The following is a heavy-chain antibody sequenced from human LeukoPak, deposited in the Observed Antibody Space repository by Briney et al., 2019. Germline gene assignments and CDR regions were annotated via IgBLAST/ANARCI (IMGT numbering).Heavy chain of an antibody. J-gene: IGHJ3*02. Sequence: GESLKISFKGSGYTFTSYWIGWVRQMPGKGLEWVGMTYPGDADTRYSPSFQGQVTISADKSISTAYLQWSSLKASDTAMYYCARRPYASSGYYRDDAFDIWGQGTMVTVSS. CDR1: GYTFTSYW. CDR3: ARRPYASSGYYRDDAFDI. CDR2: TYPGDADT. D-gene: IGHD3-22*01. V-gene: IGHV5-51*01.